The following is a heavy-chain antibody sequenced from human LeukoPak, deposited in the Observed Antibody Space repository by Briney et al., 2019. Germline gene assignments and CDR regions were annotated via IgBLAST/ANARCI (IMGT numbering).Heavy chain of an antibody. V-gene: IGHV4-30-4*08. CDR2: IYYSGST. J-gene: IGHJ4*02. CDR1: GGSISSGDYY. D-gene: IGHD3-3*01. CDR3: ARGGHLDDFWSGYYFY. Sequence: KASETLSLTCTVSGGSISSGDYYWSWIRQPPGKGLEWIGYIYYSGSTYYNPSLKSRVTISVDTSKNQFSLKLSSVTAADTAVYYCARGGHLDDFWSGYYFYWGQGTLVTVSS.